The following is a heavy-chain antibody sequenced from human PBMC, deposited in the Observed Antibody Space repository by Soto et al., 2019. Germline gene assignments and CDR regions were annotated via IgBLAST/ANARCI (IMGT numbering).Heavy chain of an antibody. D-gene: IGHD3-10*01. CDR3: EGESNWGEGGA. CDR1: GFAFSDYS. CDR2: IGRGSGSGTL. J-gene: IGHJ5*02. Sequence: GGSLRLSCAASGFAFSDYSMNWVRQAPGKGLEWVSNIGRGSGSGTLYYADSVKGRFTISRDNAKNSVFLQMNSLRDEDTAVYYCEGESNWGEGGAWGQGTLLTVSS. V-gene: IGHV3-48*02.